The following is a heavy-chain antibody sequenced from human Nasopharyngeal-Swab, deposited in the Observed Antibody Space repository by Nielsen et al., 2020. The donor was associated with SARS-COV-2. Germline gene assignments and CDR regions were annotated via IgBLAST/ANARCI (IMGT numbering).Heavy chain of an antibody. D-gene: IGHD3-16*02. CDR1: GYTFTSYA. J-gene: IGHJ4*02. CDR2: INTNTGNP. CDR3: ARVYDYVWGSYRYGGSLGIDY. Sequence: ASVTVSCKASGYTFTSYAMNWVRQAPGQGLEWMGWINTNTGNPTYAQGFTGRFVFSLDTSVSTAYLQISSLKAEDTAVYYCARVYDYVWGSYRYGGSLGIDYWGQGTLVTVSS. V-gene: IGHV7-4-1*02.